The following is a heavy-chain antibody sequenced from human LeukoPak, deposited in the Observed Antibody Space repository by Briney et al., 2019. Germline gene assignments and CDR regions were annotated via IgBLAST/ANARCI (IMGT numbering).Heavy chain of an antibody. J-gene: IGHJ5*02. CDR1: GYSISSGYY. Sequence: SETLSLTCAVSGYSISSGYYWGWIRPPPGKGLEWIGSIYHSGSTYYNPSLKSRVTISVDTSKNQFSLKLSSVTAADTAVYYCARRKVLLWFGELLSTSNWFDPWGQGTLVTVSS. V-gene: IGHV4-38-2*01. D-gene: IGHD3-10*01. CDR3: ARRKVLLWFGELLSTSNWFDP. CDR2: IYHSGST.